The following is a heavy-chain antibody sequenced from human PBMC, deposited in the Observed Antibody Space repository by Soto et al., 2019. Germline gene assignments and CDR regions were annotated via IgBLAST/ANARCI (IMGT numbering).Heavy chain of an antibody. J-gene: IGHJ3*02. V-gene: IGHV3-30*18. CDR3: AKTIHGNSFDI. CDR2: ITYDGSNK. CDR1: GFTFSSYG. Sequence: QVQLVESGGGVVQPGRSLRLSCAASGFTFSSYGMHWVRQAPGKGLEWVAVITYDGSNKYYADSVKGRFTISRDNSKNTLYLQMNILRSEDTAVYYCAKTIHGNSFDIWCQGSIVTVSS. D-gene: IGHD3-9*01.